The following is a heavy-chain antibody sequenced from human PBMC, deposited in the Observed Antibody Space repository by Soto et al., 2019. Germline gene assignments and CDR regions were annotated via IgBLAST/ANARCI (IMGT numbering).Heavy chain of an antibody. CDR1: GVSIKSGGFY. Sequence: SETLSLTCSVSGVSIKSGGFYWTWIRQLPGKGLQWIGDIYYTGSTFYHPSLETRVTLSLDTSNNHFSLNLGSVSTADTAVYYCATQPRYDIIGYFYYRGQGTHVTVSS. J-gene: IGHJ4*02. CDR2: IYYTGST. CDR3: ATQPRYDIIGYFYY. D-gene: IGHD3-22*01. V-gene: IGHV4-31*03.